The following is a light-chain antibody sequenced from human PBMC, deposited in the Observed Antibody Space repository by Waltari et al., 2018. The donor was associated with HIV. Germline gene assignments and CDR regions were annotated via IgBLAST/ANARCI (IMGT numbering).Light chain of an antibody. CDR3: QHYNNWPS. J-gene: IGKJ1*01. Sequence: EIVMTQSPATLSVSPGERATLSCRASQSVSSNLAWYQQKPAQAPRLLIYGASTRATGIPARFSGSGSGIEFTLTISSLQSEDFAVYYCQHYNNWPSFGQGTKVEVK. V-gene: IGKV3-15*01. CDR2: GAS. CDR1: QSVSSN.